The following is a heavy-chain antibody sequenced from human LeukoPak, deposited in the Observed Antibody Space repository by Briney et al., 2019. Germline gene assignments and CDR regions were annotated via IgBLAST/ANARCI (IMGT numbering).Heavy chain of an antibody. D-gene: IGHD6-13*01. CDR3: AKDGIAAADTGGIYYYYYYMDV. J-gene: IGHJ6*03. CDR1: GGSIYSYY. Sequence: PSETLSLTCTVSGGSIYSYYWSWIRQPPGKGLEGIGYIYNSGSTNYNPSLKSRVTISVDTSKNQFSLKLSSVTAADTAVYYCAKDGIAAADTGGIYYYYYYMDVWGKGTTVTVSS. CDR2: IYNSGST. V-gene: IGHV4-59*12.